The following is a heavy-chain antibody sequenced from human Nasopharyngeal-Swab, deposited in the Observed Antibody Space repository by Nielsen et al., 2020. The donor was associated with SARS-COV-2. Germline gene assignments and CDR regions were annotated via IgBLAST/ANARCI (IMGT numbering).Heavy chain of an antibody. J-gene: IGHJ6*02. CDR1: DSSISSYY. Sequence: SETLSLPCTVSDSSISSYYWTWIRQPPGKGLAWIGYLYYIGSPNYNPSLKSRVTLSLDTSKSQLSLKLGSVTAADTAVYYCARVHYYDSTYYYYGLDVWGQGTTVTVSS. CDR3: ARVHYYDSTYYYYGLDV. CDR2: LYYIGSP. V-gene: IGHV4-59*13. D-gene: IGHD3-22*01.